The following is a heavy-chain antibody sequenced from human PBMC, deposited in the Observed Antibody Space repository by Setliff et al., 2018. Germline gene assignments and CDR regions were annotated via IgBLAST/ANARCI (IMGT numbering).Heavy chain of an antibody. Sequence: ASVKVSCKASGYTLTNYDINWLRQAAGQGLEWMGWMNPNSGNTGYAQKFQDRVTMTSDTSITTAYMELSSLTSDDRAIYYCARGRIGSTWTGDYWGQGTLVTVSS. CDR3: ARGRIGSTWTGDY. J-gene: IGHJ4*02. CDR2: MNPNSGNT. V-gene: IGHV1-8*02. CDR1: GYTLTNYD. D-gene: IGHD2-15*01.